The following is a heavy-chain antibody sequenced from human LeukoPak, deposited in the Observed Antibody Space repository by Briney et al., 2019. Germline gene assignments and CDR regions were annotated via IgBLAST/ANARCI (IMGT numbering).Heavy chain of an antibody. CDR1: GYTLTGYY. V-gene: IGHV1-2*02. J-gene: IGHJ4*02. Sequence: ASVKVSCKPSGYTLTGYYMHWGRQAPGQGLGWMGWINPNSGGTNYAQKFQGRVTMTRDTSISTAYMELRRLRSDDTAVYYCARGHYGGSFDYWGQGTRVTVSS. CDR3: ARGHYGGSFDY. CDR2: INPNSGGT. D-gene: IGHD4-23*01.